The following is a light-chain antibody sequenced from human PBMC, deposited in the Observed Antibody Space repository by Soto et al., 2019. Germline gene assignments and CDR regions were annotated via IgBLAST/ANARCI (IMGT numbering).Light chain of an antibody. CDR2: YDS. Sequence: SYELTQPPSVSVAPGKTARITCRGNNIGSKGVHWYQQKPGQAPVLVIYYDSDRPSGIPERFSGFNSENTASLTISRVEAVDAADYYCQVWDSISDHPYVVFGGGTQLTVL. J-gene: IGLJ7*01. CDR1: NIGSKG. CDR3: QVWDSISDHPYVV. V-gene: IGLV3-21*04.